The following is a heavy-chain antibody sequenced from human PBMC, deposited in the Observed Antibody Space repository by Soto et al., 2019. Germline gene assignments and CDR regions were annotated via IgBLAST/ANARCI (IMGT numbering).Heavy chain of an antibody. CDR3: AREGAARGYYYGMDV. Sequence: SETLSLTCPVSGSSISSYDWSWIRQPPGKGLEWVGYIYYSGSTNYNPSLKSRVTISVDTSKNQFSLKLSSVTAADTAVYYCAREGAARGYYYGMDVWGQGTTVTVSS. CDR1: GSSISSYD. D-gene: IGHD3-16*01. CDR2: IYYSGST. V-gene: IGHV4-59*01. J-gene: IGHJ6*02.